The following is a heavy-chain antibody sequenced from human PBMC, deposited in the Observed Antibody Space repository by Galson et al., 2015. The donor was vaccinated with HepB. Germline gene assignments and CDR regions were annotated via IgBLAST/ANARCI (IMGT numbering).Heavy chain of an antibody. D-gene: IGHD2-2*01. Sequence: SVKVSCKASGYAFTTYYMHWVRQAPGQGLAWMGIINPSGGTTTYAQAFRGRVTMTRDTSTSTVHMELSSLTSDDTAVYYCARDRVPVAYGYYYHYMDVWGKGTTVTVSS. CDR2: INPSGGTT. CDR3: ARDRVPVAYGYYYHYMDV. V-gene: IGHV1-46*01. CDR1: GYAFTTYY. J-gene: IGHJ6*03.